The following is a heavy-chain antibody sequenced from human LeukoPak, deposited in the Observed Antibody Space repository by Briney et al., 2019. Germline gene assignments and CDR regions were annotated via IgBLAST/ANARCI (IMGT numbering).Heavy chain of an antibody. J-gene: IGHJ5*02. CDR3: ARDVDQNGVDWFDP. Sequence: SETLSLTCTVSGGSISSYYWSWIRQPPGKGLEWIGYIYYSGSTNYNPSLKSRVTISVDTSKNQFSLKLSSVTAADTAVYYCARDVDQNGVDWFDPWGQGTLVIVSS. D-gene: IGHD5-12*01. CDR1: GGSISSYY. CDR2: IYYSGST. V-gene: IGHV4-59*01.